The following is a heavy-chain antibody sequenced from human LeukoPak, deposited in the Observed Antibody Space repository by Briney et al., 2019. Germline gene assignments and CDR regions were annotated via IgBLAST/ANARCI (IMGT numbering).Heavy chain of an antibody. CDR1: GFTFSSYA. CDR2: ISGSGGST. J-gene: IGHJ5*02. V-gene: IGHV3-23*01. D-gene: IGHD2-2*01. CDR3: AKDLGVGSSTIDNWFDP. Sequence: PGGSMRLSCAASGFTFSSYAMSWVRQAPGKGLEWVSAISGSGGSTYYADSVKGRFTISRDNSKNTLYLQMNSLRAEDTAVYYCAKDLGVGSSTIDNWFDPWGQGTLVTVSS.